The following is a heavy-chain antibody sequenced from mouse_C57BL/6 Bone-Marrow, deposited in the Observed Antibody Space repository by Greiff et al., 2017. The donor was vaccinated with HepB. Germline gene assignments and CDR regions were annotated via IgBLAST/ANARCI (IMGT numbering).Heavy chain of an antibody. V-gene: IGHV5-16*01. Sequence: EVMLVESEGGLVQPGSSMKLSCTASGFTFSDYYMAWVRQVPEKGLEWVANINYDGSSTYYLDSLKSRFIISRDNAKNILYLQMSSLKSEDTATYYCARDGGYSNWYFDVWGTGTTVTVSS. CDR1: GFTFSDYY. CDR2: INYDGSST. CDR3: ARDGGYSNWYFDV. D-gene: IGHD2-5*01. J-gene: IGHJ1*03.